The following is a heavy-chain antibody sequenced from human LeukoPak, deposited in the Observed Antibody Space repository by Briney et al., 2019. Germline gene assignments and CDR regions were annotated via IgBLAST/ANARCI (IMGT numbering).Heavy chain of an antibody. CDR2: ISAYNGNT. D-gene: IGHD3-10*01. V-gene: IGHV1-18*01. CDR1: GYTFTSYG. J-gene: IGHJ5*02. Sequence: ASVKVSCKASGYTFTSYGISWVRQAPGQGLEGMGWISAYNGNTNYAQKLQGRVTMTTDTSTSTAYMELRSLRSDDTAVYYCAREAEALWFGEYFDPWGQGTLVTVSS. CDR3: AREAEALWFGEYFDP.